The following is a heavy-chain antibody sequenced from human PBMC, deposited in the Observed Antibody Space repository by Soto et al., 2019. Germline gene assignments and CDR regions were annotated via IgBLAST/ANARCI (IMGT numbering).Heavy chain of an antibody. Sequence: AGGSLRLSCASSGFTVSSNYMSWVRQAPGKGLEWVSVIYSGGSTYYADSVKGRFTISRHNSKNTLYLQMDSLRAEDTAVYYCARSYGDYVFDYWGQGTLVTVSS. V-gene: IGHV3-53*04. CDR3: ARSYGDYVFDY. CDR1: GFTVSSNY. D-gene: IGHD4-17*01. J-gene: IGHJ4*02. CDR2: IYSGGST.